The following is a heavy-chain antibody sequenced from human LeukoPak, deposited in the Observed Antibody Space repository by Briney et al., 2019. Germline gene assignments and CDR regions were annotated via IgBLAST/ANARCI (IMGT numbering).Heavy chain of an antibody. CDR1: GYTFTSYG. CDR2: ISAYNGNT. J-gene: IGHJ4*02. D-gene: IGHD3-22*01. V-gene: IGHV1-18*01. CDR3: AGTDYYDSSGYYAY. Sequence: GASVKVSCKASGYTFTSYGISWVRQAPGQGLEWMGWISAYNGNTNYAQKLQGRVTMTTDTSTSTAYMELRSLRSDDTAVYYCAGTDYYDSSGYYAYWGQGTLVTVSS.